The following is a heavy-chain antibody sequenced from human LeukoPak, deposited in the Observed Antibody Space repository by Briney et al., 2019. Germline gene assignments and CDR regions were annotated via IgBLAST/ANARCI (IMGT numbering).Heavy chain of an antibody. Sequence: SETQSLTCTVSGGSISSGSYYWSWIRQPAGKGLEWIGRIYTSGSTNYNPSLKSRVTISVVTSKNQFSLKLSSVTAADTAVYYCAREGWELRYYYYYMDVWGKGTTVTVSS. J-gene: IGHJ6*03. V-gene: IGHV4-61*02. CDR3: AREGWELRYYYYYMDV. CDR2: IYTSGST. CDR1: GGSISSGSYY. D-gene: IGHD1-26*01.